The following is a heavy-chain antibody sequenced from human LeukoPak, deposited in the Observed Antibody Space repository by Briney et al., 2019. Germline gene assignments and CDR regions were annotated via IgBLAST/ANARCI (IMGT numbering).Heavy chain of an antibody. J-gene: IGHJ4*02. Sequence: GGSLRLSCTASGFTFSSYAMSWVRQAPGKGLEWVSVISGSGGDTYYGDSVKGRFTISRDNSKNTLYLQMNSLRADDTAVYYCATGGVATVTFDYWGQGTLVTVSS. CDR1: GFTFSSYA. CDR2: ISGSGGDT. CDR3: ATGGVATVTFDY. V-gene: IGHV3-23*01. D-gene: IGHD3-16*02.